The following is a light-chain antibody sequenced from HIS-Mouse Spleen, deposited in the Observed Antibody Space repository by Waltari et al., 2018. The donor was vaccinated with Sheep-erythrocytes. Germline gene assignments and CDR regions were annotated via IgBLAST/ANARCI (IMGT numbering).Light chain of an antibody. Sequence: SYELTQPPSVSVSPGQTARITCSGDALPKKSAYWYQQKSGQAPVLVVYVDSKRPSGIPVRFSGSSSGKMATLTISGAQVEDEADYYCYSTDSSGNGVFGGGTKLTVL. V-gene: IGLV3-10*01. J-gene: IGLJ2*01. CDR2: VDS. CDR3: YSTDSSGNGV. CDR1: ALPKKS.